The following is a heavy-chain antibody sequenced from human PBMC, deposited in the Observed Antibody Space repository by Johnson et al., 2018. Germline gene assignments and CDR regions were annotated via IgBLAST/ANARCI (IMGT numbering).Heavy chain of an antibody. Sequence: QAPGKGLEWVSGISSDGSSTNYADSVKGRFTISRDNAKNTLHLQVNSLRAEDTAVYYCAREDVSEGRYFQHWGQGTLVTVSS. CDR2: ISSDGSST. V-gene: IGHV3-74*01. CDR3: AREDVSEGRYFQH. J-gene: IGHJ1*01. D-gene: IGHD1-26*01.